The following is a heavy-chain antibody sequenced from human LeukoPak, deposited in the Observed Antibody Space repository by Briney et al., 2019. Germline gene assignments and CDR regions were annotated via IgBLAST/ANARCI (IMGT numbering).Heavy chain of an antibody. D-gene: IGHD3-22*01. Sequence: SETLSLTCTVSGGSISSSSYYWGWIRQPPGKGLEWIGSIYYSGSTYYNPSFKSRVTISVDTSKNQFSLKLSSVTAADTAVYYCARDWNYYDSSGGGTFDYWGQGTLVTVSS. CDR2: IYYSGST. CDR3: ARDWNYYDSSGGGTFDY. V-gene: IGHV4-39*02. J-gene: IGHJ4*02. CDR1: GGSISSSSYY.